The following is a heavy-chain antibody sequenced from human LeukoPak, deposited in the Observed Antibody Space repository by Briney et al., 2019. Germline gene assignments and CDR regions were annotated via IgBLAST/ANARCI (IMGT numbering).Heavy chain of an antibody. CDR2: IREDGSEK. V-gene: IGHV3-7*01. CDR3: AELGITMIGGV. J-gene: IGHJ6*04. Sequence: PGGSLRLSCAVSGFTFSSYWMSWVRQAPGKGLEWVGNIREDGSEKYYVDSVKGRFTLSRDNAKNSLYLQMTGLRAEDTAVYYCAELGITMIGGVWGKGTTVTISS. CDR1: GFTFSSYW. D-gene: IGHD3-10*02.